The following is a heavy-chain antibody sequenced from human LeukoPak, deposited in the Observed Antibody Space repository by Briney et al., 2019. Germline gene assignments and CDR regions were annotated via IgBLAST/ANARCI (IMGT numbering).Heavy chain of an antibody. D-gene: IGHD3-3*01. J-gene: IGHJ4*02. Sequence: PGGSLRLSXAASGFTFSNAWMSWVRQAPGKGLEWVGRIKSKTDGGTTDYAAPVKGRFTISRDDSKNTLYLQMNSLKTEDTAVYYCTTDPGTIFGVDHFDYWGQGTLVTVSS. CDR2: IKSKTDGGTT. CDR3: TTDPGTIFGVDHFDY. CDR1: GFTFSNAW. V-gene: IGHV3-15*01.